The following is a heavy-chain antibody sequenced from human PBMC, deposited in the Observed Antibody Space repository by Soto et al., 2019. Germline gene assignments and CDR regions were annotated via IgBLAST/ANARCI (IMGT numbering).Heavy chain of an antibody. CDR1: GFTFSSYA. CDR2: ISYDGSNK. Sequence: QVQLAESGGGVVQPGRSLRLSCAASGFTFSSYAMHWVRQAPGKGLEWVAVISYDGSNKYYADSVKGRFTISRDNSKNTLYLQMNSLRAEDTAVYYCARDPVDYYDSSGYYFFDYWGQGTLVTVSS. CDR3: ARDPVDYYDSSGYYFFDY. D-gene: IGHD3-22*01. V-gene: IGHV3-30-3*01. J-gene: IGHJ4*02.